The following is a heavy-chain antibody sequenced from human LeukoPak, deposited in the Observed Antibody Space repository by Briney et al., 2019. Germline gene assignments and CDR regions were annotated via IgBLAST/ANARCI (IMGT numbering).Heavy chain of an antibody. V-gene: IGHV1-2*02. CDR3: ARAVGATTWYYFDY. CDR2: INPNSGGT. Sequence: ASVKVSCKASGYTFTGYYMHWVRQAPGQGLEWMGWINPNSGGTNYAQKFQGRVTMTRDTSISTAYMELSRLRSDDTAVYYCARAVGATTWYYFDYWGQGTLVTVSS. D-gene: IGHD1-26*01. CDR1: GYTFTGYY. J-gene: IGHJ4*02.